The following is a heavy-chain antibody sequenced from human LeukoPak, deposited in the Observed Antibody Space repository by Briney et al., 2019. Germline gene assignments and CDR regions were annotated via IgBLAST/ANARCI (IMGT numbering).Heavy chain of an antibody. Sequence: GGSLRLSCAASRFTFSSYSMIWVRQAPGKGLEWVSSISSSSSIYYADSVKGRFTISRDNAKNSLYLQMNSLRAEDTAVYYCARASKYYCDSSGYPLDYWGQGTLVTVSS. CDR3: ARASKYYCDSSGYPLDY. CDR2: ISSSSSI. D-gene: IGHD3-22*01. V-gene: IGHV3-21*01. CDR1: RFTFSSYS. J-gene: IGHJ4*02.